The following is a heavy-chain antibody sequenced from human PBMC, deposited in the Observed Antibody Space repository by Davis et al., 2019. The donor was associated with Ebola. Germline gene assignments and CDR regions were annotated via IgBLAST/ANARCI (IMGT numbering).Heavy chain of an antibody. J-gene: IGHJ6*02. CDR3: ARGSRNMDV. CDR2: IKEDGSEK. CDR1: GFTFRSYW. Sequence: GESLKISCAASGFTFRSYWMSWVRQAPGKGLEWVAKIKEDGSEKLEVDSVKGRFTISRENAKDSLYLQMNSLRAEDTAVYYCARGSRNMDVWGQGTTVTGSS. V-gene: IGHV3-7*03.